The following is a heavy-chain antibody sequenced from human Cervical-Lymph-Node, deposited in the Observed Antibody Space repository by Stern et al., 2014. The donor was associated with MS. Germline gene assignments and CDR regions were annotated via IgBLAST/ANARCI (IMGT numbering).Heavy chain of an antibody. CDR1: GFKFSIYW. Sequence: EVQLVESGAELIRPGESLKISCKGSGFKFSIYWIAWVRQVPGKGLEWMGIIYPGDSDTRYSPSFQGQVTMSADKSTSTAYLQWSSLNASDTAMYFCARQTTAWASDVWGQGTLVTVSS. CDR3: ARQTTAWASDV. J-gene: IGHJ4*02. D-gene: IGHD1-14*01. V-gene: IGHV5-51*01. CDR2: IYPGDSDT.